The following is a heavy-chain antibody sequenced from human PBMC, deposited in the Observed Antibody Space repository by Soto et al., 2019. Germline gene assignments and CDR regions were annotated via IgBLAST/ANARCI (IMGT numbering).Heavy chain of an antibody. CDR3: AKPHDYGDYLRWYFDL. CDR1: GFTFNNYA. J-gene: IGHJ2*01. D-gene: IGHD4-17*01. Sequence: EVQLLESGGGLLQPGGSPRLSCAASGFTFNNYAMSWVRQAPGKGLEWVSAISPGGGNTYYADSVKGRFTISRDNSKSTLYLQINRLRAEDTAVYYCAKPHDYGDYLRWYFDLWGRGTLVTVSS. V-gene: IGHV3-23*01. CDR2: ISPGGGNT.